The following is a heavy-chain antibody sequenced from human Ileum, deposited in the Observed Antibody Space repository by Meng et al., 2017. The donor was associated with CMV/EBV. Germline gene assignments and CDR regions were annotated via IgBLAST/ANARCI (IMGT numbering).Heavy chain of an antibody. CDR2: IYTSGST. Sequence: QVQPQESGPGLGKLYQTLSLTCSVSGGSINSGNSYWSWIRQPAGQGLEWIGRIYTSGSTEYNPSLKSRVTISVDTSNNQFSLKLSSVTAADTAVYYCASELGNWGQGTLVTVSS. CDR1: GGSINSGNSY. J-gene: IGHJ4*02. V-gene: IGHV4-61*02. CDR3: ASELGN.